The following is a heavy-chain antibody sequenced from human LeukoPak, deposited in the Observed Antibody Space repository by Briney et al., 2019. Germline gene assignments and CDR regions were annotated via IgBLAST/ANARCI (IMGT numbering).Heavy chain of an antibody. V-gene: IGHV4-38-2*02. D-gene: IGHD2-15*01. CDR3: ARSRPGYCSGGSCYPGAMDV. CDR1: GYSISSGYY. CDR2: IYHSGST. Sequence: PSETLSLTCTVSGYSISSGYYWGWIRQPPGKGLEWIGSIYHSGSTYYNPSLKSRVTISVDTSKNQFSLKLSSVTAADTAVYYCARSRPGYCSGGSCYPGAMDVWGKGTTVTVSS. J-gene: IGHJ6*04.